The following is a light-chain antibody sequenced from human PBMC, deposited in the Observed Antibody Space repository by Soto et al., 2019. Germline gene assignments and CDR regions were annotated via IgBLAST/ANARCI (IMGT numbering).Light chain of an antibody. CDR2: ASS. J-gene: IGKJ5*01. CDR1: QSRGSNF. Sequence: IVLTQSPGTLSLSPWERATLSCRTSQSRGSNFLAWYQHKPGQAPRPLIYASSNRATGIPDRFSGSASGTDFTLTINRLEPEDFAVYYCQLYGISPHFGQGTRLEIK. CDR3: QLYGISPH. V-gene: IGKV3-20*01.